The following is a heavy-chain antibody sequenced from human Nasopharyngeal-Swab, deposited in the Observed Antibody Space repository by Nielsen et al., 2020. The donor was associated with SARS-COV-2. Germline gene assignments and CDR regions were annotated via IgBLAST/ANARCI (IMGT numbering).Heavy chain of an antibody. Sequence: GGSLRLSCAVSGLTFSDAWMTWVRQAPGKGLEWIGRIRSRSNGGTTDYGAPLEGRFSISRDDSESTVYLQMNDLKTEDTAVYYCARLGSFDQWGQGTLVIGS. CDR3: ARLGSFDQ. CDR1: GLTFSDAW. CDR2: IRSRSNGGTT. V-gene: IGHV3-15*01. J-gene: IGHJ4*02.